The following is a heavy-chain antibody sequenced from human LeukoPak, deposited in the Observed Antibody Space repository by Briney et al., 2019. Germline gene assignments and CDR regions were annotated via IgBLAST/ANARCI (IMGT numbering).Heavy chain of an antibody. V-gene: IGHV3-30*03. CDR1: GFTFSSYG. J-gene: IGHJ4*02. D-gene: IGHD3-10*01. CDR2: ISYDGSNK. Sequence: GGSLRLSCAASGFTFSSYGMPWVRQAPGKGLEWVAVISYDGSNKYYADSVKGRFTISRDNSKNTLYLQMNSLRAEDTAVYYCARDNVLPDYWGQGTLVTVSS. CDR3: ARDNVLPDY.